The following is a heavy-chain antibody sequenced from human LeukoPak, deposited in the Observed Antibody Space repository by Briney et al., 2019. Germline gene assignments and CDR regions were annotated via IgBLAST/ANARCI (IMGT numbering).Heavy chain of an antibody. V-gene: IGHV3-73*01. Sequence: PGGSLKLSCAAPGFTFSGSAMHWVRQASGKGLEWVGRIRSKANSYATAYAASVKGRFTISRDDSKSTAYLQMDSLKTEDTAVYFCAALVVTATFDYWGRGTLVTVSS. J-gene: IGHJ4*02. CDR3: AALVVTATFDY. CDR1: GFTFSGSA. CDR2: IRSKANSYAT. D-gene: IGHD2-21*02.